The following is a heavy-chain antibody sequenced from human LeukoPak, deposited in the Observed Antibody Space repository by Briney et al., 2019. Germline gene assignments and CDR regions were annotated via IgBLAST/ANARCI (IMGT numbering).Heavy chain of an antibody. CDR1: GFTFYS. CDR3: AREGSYGDYSNY. D-gene: IGHD4-17*01. Sequence: GGFLRLSCAASGFTFYSMNWVRQAPGKGLEWISYISSSGTTMYYADSVKGRFTISRDNAKSSLYLQMNSLRAEDTAVYYCAREGSYGDYSNYWGQGTLVTVSS. V-gene: IGHV3-48*04. J-gene: IGHJ4*02. CDR2: ISSSGTTM.